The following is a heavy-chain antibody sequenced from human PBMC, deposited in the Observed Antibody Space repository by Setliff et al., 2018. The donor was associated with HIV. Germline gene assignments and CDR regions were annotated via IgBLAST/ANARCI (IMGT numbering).Heavy chain of an antibody. Sequence: SVKVSCKASGYTFISYFLYWVRQAPGQRLEWMGWINTGNGDTRYSQRFQGRVTITMDTSASSAYMELSSLRSEDTAVYYCARAGAVETTHFDYWGQGALVTVSS. CDR2: INTGNGDT. J-gene: IGHJ4*02. V-gene: IGHV1-3*04. CDR1: GYTFISYF. D-gene: IGHD1-7*01. CDR3: ARAGAVETTHFDY.